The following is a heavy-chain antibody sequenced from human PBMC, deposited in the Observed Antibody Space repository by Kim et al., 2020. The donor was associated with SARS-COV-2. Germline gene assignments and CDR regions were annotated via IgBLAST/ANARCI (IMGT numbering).Heavy chain of an antibody. CDR1: GGSISSSSYY. CDR2: IYYSGST. D-gene: IGHD3-22*01. Sequence: SETLSLTCTVSGGSISSSSYYWGWIRQPPGKGLEWIGSIYYSGSTYYNPSLKSRVTISVDTSKNQFSLKLSSVTAADTAVYYCASGDYDSSGYYYAGVYYFDYWGQGTLVTVSS. CDR3: ASGDYDSSGYYYAGVYYFDY. J-gene: IGHJ4*02. V-gene: IGHV4-39*01.